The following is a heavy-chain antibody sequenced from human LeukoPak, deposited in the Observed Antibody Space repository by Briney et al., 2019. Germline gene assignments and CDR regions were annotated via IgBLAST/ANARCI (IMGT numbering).Heavy chain of an antibody. CDR1: GFTFSSYE. CDR2: ISSSGSTI. J-gene: IGHJ4*02. CDR3: ARWLYGSGSH. D-gene: IGHD3-10*01. V-gene: IGHV3-48*03. Sequence: GGSLRLSCAASGFTFSSYEMNRVRQAPGKGLEWVSYISSSGSTIYYADSVKGRFTISRDNAKNSLYLQMNSLRAEDTAVYYCARWLYGSGSHWGQGTLVTVSS.